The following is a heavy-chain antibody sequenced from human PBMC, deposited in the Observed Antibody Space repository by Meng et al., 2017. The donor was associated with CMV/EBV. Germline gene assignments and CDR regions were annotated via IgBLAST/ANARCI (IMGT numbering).Heavy chain of an antibody. J-gene: IGHJ4*02. D-gene: IGHD6-13*01. Sequence: QTPLKEFGPALVKPTQTLTLTCTFSWFSLSTSGVGVGWIRQPPGKALEWLALIYWDDDKRYSPSLKSRLTITKDTSKNQVVLTMTNMDPVDTATYYCAHHADIAAAGSYYYWGQGTLVTVSS. CDR2: IYWDDDK. CDR3: AHHADIAAAGSYYY. CDR1: WFSLSTSGVG. V-gene: IGHV2-5*02.